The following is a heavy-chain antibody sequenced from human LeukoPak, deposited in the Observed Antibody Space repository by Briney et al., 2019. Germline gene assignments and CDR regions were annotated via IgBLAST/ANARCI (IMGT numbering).Heavy chain of an antibody. CDR3: ARLTMIVVVGWFDP. D-gene: IGHD3-22*01. CDR1: GGSFSGYY. Sequence: SSETLSLTCAVYGGSFSGYYWSWIRQPPGKGLEWIGEINHSGSTNYNPSLKSRVTISVDTSKNQFSLKLSSVTAADTAVYYCARLTMIVVVGWFDPWGQGTLVTVSS. V-gene: IGHV4-34*01. CDR2: INHSGST. J-gene: IGHJ5*02.